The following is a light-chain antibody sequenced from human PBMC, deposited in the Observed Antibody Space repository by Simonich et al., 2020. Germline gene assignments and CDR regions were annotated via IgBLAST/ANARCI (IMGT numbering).Light chain of an antibody. Sequence: EIVMTQSPATLSVSPGERATLSCRASQSVSSNLAWYQQKPGQAPRLLIYGASTRATGIPARFSGSWSWTEFTLTISSMQSEDFAVYYCQQYNNWPPITFGQGTRLEIK. CDR1: QSVSSN. J-gene: IGKJ5*01. V-gene: IGKV3-15*01. CDR2: GAS. CDR3: QQYNNWPPIT.